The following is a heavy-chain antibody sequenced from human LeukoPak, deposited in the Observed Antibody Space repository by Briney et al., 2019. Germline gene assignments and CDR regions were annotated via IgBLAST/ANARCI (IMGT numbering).Heavy chain of an antibody. Sequence: GGSLRLSCAASGFTFSSNGMHWVRQAPGKGLEWVAFIRSDGSNKYYADSVKGRFTISRDNSKNTLDLQMNSLRTEDTAVYYCAKVHSYRVGATTIDYWGQGILVTVSS. V-gene: IGHV3-30*02. J-gene: IGHJ4*02. CDR1: GFTFSSNG. D-gene: IGHD1-26*01. CDR3: AKVHSYRVGATTIDY. CDR2: IRSDGSNK.